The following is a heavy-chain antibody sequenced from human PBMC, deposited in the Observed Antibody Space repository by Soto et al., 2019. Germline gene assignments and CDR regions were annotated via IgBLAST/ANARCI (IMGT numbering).Heavy chain of an antibody. J-gene: IGHJ4*02. Sequence: PGESLKISCKGSGYSFTSYWIGWVRQMPGKGLEWMGIIYPGDSDTRYSPSFRGHVTISVTKSITTVFLQWSSLRASDTAMYYCARQIYDSDTGPNFQYYFDSWGQGTPVTVS. CDR2: IYPGDSDT. CDR1: GYSFTSYW. D-gene: IGHD3-22*01. CDR3: ARQIYDSDTGPNFQYYFDS. V-gene: IGHV5-51*01.